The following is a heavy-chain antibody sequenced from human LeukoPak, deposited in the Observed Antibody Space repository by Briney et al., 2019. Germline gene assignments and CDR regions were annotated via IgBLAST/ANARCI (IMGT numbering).Heavy chain of an antibody. CDR3: TKDRRGPAAGTWYFDS. J-gene: IGHJ4*02. Sequence: GGSLRLSCAVSGFTLTNHGVSWVRQAPGKGLEWVSIITGTGGRYYGDSVKGRSILSRDNSKNTVYLQLNSLRAGDTAIYYCTKDRRGPAAGTWYFDSWGQGTLVTVSS. CDR2: ITGTGGR. D-gene: IGHD6-13*01. CDR1: GFTLTNHG. V-gene: IGHV3-23*01.